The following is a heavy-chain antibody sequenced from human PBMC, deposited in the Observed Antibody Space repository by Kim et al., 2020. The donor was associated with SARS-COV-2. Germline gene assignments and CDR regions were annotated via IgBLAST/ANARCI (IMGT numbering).Heavy chain of an antibody. CDR2: ISSSSSYI. V-gene: IGHV3-21*01. CDR3: ARDRSEITIFGVVRYGMDV. J-gene: IGHJ6*02. CDR1: GFTFSSYS. D-gene: IGHD3-3*01. Sequence: GGSLRLSCAASGFTFSSYSMNWVRQAPGKGLEWVSSISSSSSYIYYADSVKGRFTISRDNAKNSLYLQMNSLRAEDTAVYYCARDRSEITIFGVVRYGMDVWGQGTTVTGSS.